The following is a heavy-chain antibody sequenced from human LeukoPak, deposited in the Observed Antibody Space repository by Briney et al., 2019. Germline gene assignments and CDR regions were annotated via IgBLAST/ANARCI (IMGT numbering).Heavy chain of an antibody. V-gene: IGHV4-34*01. J-gene: IGHJ4*02. CDR3: AGDSPSVYFDY. CDR2: VNHSGST. CDR1: GGSLSGYY. D-gene: IGHD2-21*01. Sequence: PSETLSLTCAVYGGSLSGYYWSWIRQPPGKGLEWIGEVNHSGSTNYNPSLKSRVTISVDTSKNQFSLKLSSVTAADTAVYYCAGDSPSVYFDYWGQGTLVTVSS.